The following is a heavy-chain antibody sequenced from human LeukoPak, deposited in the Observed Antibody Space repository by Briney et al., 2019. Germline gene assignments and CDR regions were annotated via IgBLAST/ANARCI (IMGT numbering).Heavy chain of an antibody. CDR1: GFTFSSYA. J-gene: IGHJ5*02. V-gene: IGHV3-74*01. D-gene: IGHD6-13*01. CDR2: INSDGSTT. Sequence: PGGSLRLSCAASGFTFSSYAMHWVRQAPGKGLVWVSRINSDGSTTNYADSVKGRFTISRDNAKNTLYLQMDSLRAEDTAVYYCARGPGYSSNWYGTDLWGQGALVTVSS. CDR3: ARGPGYSSNWYGTDL.